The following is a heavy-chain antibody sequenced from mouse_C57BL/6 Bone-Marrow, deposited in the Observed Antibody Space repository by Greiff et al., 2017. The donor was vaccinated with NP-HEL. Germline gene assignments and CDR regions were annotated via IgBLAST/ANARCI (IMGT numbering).Heavy chain of an antibody. V-gene: IGHV1-7*01. CDR1: GYTFTSYW. CDR2: INPSSGYT. D-gene: IGHD1-1*02. J-gene: IGHJ3*01. Sequence: QVHVKQSGAELAKPGASVKLSCKASGYTFTSYWMHWVKQRPGQGLEWIGYINPSSGYTKYNQKFKDKATLTADKSSSTAYMQLSSLTYEDSAVYYCARSLWWAWFAYWGQGTLVTVSA. CDR3: ARSLWWAWFAY.